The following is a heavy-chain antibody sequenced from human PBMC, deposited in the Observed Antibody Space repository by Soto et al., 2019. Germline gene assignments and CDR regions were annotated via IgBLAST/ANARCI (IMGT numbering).Heavy chain of an antibody. D-gene: IGHD5-12*01. CDR1: GGSVSSEHYY. CDR3: AGGTDGKKVAY. Sequence: SETLSLTCTVSGGSVSSEHYYWNWIRQPPGKGLEWIGYFYYTGSTNYNPSLESRLTMSVDMSKNHFSLKLSSVTAADTAVYYCAGGTDGKKVAYWGQGTLVTVSS. CDR2: FYYTGST. J-gene: IGHJ4*02. V-gene: IGHV4-61*03.